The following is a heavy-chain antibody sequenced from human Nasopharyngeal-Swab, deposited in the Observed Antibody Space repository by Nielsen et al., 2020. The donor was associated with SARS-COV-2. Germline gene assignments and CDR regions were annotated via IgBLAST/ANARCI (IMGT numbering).Heavy chain of an antibody. J-gene: IGHJ4*02. D-gene: IGHD1-14*01. CDR1: GLTFSSYA. V-gene: IGHV3-23*01. Sequence: GGSLRLSCVASGLTFSSYAMNWVRQAPGKGLEWVSAISRTYSTYYADSVRGRFTVSRDNSKNTLYLQMSSLRAEDTAVYYCAKGTGMTYRAIDCWGQGTLVTVSS. CDR2: ISRTYST. CDR3: AKGTGMTYRAIDC.